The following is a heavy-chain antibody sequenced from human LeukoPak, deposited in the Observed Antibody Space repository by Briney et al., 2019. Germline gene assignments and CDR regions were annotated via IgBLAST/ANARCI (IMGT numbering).Heavy chain of an antibody. V-gene: IGHV3-23*01. J-gene: IGHJ4*02. D-gene: IGHD6-6*01. CDR3: ARLISTSSSRFSDY. CDR1: GFTFSSYA. Sequence: GGSLRLSCAASGFTFSSYAMSWVRQAPGKGLEWVSAISISGENTYYADSVKGRFTISRDTYRHSLYLHMHSLRAEDTAVYYCARLISTSSSRFSDYWGQGTLVTVSS. CDR2: ISISGENT.